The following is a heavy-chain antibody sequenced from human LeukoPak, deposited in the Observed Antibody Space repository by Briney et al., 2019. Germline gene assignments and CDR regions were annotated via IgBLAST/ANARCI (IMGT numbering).Heavy chain of an antibody. D-gene: IGHD6-13*01. CDR1: GGTFSSYA. Sequence: SVKVSCKAPGGTFSSYAISWVRQAPGQGLEWMGRIIPILGIANYAQKFQGRVTITADKSTSTAYMELSSLRSEDTAVYYCANAVVAVSSWSFDYWGQGTLVTVSS. CDR3: ANAVVAVSSWSFDY. J-gene: IGHJ4*02. V-gene: IGHV1-69*04. CDR2: IIPILGIA.